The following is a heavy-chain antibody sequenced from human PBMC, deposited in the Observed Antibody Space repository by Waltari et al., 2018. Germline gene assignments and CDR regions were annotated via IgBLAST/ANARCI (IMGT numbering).Heavy chain of an antibody. CDR1: GFTFSTYG. CDR2: VRYEGGEK. J-gene: IGHJ6*04. Sequence: QEQLVESGGGVVQPGGSLRLSCAASGFTFSTYGMHGVRQAPGKGREWVKFVRYEGGEKFYAHSVQGRFTISRDNPKNMLYLQMNSLRTEDTAVYYCAKDILQPIFGLVDKDVWGKGTTVTVSS. D-gene: IGHD3-3*01. CDR3: AKDILQPIFGLVDKDV. V-gene: IGHV3-30*02.